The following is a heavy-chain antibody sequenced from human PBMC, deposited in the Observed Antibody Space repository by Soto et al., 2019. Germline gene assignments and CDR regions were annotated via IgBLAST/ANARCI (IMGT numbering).Heavy chain of an antibody. V-gene: IGHV1-2*04. D-gene: IGHD2-2*01. CDR3: ARERGYCISTSCYSLGYGMDV. Sequence: ASVKVSCKASGYTFTGYYMHWVRQAPGQGLEWMGWINPNSGGTNYAQKFQGWVTMTRDTSISTAYMELSRLRSDDTAVYYCARERGYCISTSCYSLGYGMDVWGQGTTVTVYS. CDR2: INPNSGGT. J-gene: IGHJ6*02. CDR1: GYTFTGYY.